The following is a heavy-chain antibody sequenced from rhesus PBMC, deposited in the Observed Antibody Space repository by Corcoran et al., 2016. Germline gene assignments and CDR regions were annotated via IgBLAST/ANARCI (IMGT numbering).Heavy chain of an antibody. CDR3: ARDVGIAAAGVV. D-gene: IGHD6-25*01. CDR1: GYSISSNY. V-gene: IGHV4-147*01. J-gene: IGHJ5-1*01. CDR2: IYGSSDST. Sequence: QVQLQESGPGLVKPSETLSLTCAVSGYSISSNYWSWIRQPPGKGLEWIGYIYGSSDSTYDNPSLKSRVTSSTDTSKNQCSLKLSSVTAADTAVYYCARDVGIAAAGVVWGPGVLVTVSS.